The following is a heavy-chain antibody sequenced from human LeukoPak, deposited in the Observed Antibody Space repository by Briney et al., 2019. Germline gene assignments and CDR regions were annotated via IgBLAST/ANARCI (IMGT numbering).Heavy chain of an antibody. CDR1: GYTFTGYY. V-gene: IGHV1-2*02. CDR3: ARPLVLELTDY. J-gene: IGHJ4*02. D-gene: IGHD1-7*01. Sequence: GASVKVSCKASGYTFTGYYMHWVRQAPGQGLEWMGWINPNSGDTNYAQKFQGRVTMTRDTSISTAYMELSRLRSDDTAVYYCARPLVLELTDYWGQGTLVTVSS. CDR2: INPNSGDT.